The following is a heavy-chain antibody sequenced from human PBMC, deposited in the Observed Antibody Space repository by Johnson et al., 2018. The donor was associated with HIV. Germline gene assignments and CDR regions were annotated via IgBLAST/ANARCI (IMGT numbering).Heavy chain of an antibody. Sequence: VQLVESGGGLVKPGASLRLSCAASGFSLSDYYMSWIRQAPGKGLEWVANIKQDGSEKYSVDSVKGRFTISRDNAKDTLYLQLNSLTAEDTAVYYCARAGIVFDIWGQGTMVTVSS. D-gene: IGHD2-15*01. CDR1: GFSLSDYY. CDR3: ARAGIVFDI. J-gene: IGHJ3*02. CDR2: IKQDGSEK. V-gene: IGHV3-7*01.